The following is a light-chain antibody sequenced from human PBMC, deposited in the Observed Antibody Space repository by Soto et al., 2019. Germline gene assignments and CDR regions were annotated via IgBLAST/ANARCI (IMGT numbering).Light chain of an antibody. J-gene: IGKJ2*01. CDR3: HQSYIAPKT. CDR1: QSITNY. Sequence: DIQMTQSPSSLSASVGDRVTITCRASQSITNYLNWYQQKPGKAPNLLIYAASSLQSGVPSRFSGSGSGTDFTLTISSLQIEDFATYYCHQSYIAPKTFGQGTKLEIK. CDR2: AAS. V-gene: IGKV1-39*01.